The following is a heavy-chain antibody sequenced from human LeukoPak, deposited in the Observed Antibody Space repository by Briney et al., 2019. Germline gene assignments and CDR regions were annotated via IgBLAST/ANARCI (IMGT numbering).Heavy chain of an antibody. CDR3: ARVGVNYDFWSGYYTEWFDP. Sequence: SETLSLTCTVSGASISSGDYYWGWIRQSPGKGLEWIGTIYYSGSTNYNPSLKSRVTISVDRSKNQFPLKLSSVTAADTAVYYCARVGVNYDFWSGYYTEWFDPWGQGTLVTVSS. V-gene: IGHV4-39*06. CDR2: IYYSGST. D-gene: IGHD3-3*01. J-gene: IGHJ5*02. CDR1: GASISSGDYY.